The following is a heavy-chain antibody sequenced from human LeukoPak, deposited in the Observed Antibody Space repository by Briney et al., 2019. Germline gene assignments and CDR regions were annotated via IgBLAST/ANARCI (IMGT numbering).Heavy chain of an antibody. D-gene: IGHD3-9*01. CDR2: ISGSSTYI. CDR1: GFTFSGYS. Sequence: GGSLRLSCAASGFTFSGYSINWVRQAPGKGLEWVSSISGSSTYIHYADSVKGRFTISRDNARNSLYLQMNSLRAEDTAVYYCARDIVATTIRKASFGYWGQGTLVTVSS. J-gene: IGHJ4*02. CDR3: ARDIVATTIRKASFGY. V-gene: IGHV3-21*01.